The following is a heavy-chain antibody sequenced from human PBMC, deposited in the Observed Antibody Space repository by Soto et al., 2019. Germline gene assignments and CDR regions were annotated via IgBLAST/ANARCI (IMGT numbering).Heavy chain of an antibody. CDR1: GFTFSSYG. J-gene: IGHJ5*02. Sequence: QVQLVESGGGVVQPGRSLRLSCAASGFTFSSYGMHWVRQAPGKGLEWVAVIWYDGSNKYYADSVKGRFTISRDNSKNTLYLQMNSLRAEDTAVYYCARDQVAEILTGYYGNWFDPWGQGTLVTVSS. D-gene: IGHD3-9*01. V-gene: IGHV3-33*01. CDR3: ARDQVAEILTGYYGNWFDP. CDR2: IWYDGSNK.